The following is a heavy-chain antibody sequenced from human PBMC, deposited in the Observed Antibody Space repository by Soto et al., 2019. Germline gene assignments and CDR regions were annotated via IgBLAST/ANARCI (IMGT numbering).Heavy chain of an antibody. Sequence: GGSLRLSCAASGFTFSSYGMHWVRQAPGKGLEWVAVISYDGSNKYYADSVKGRFTISIDNSNNTLYLQMNSLRAEDTAVYYCAKTLLAFYYYYGMDVWGQGTTVTVSS. CDR2: ISYDGSNK. CDR3: AKTLLAFYYYYGMDV. J-gene: IGHJ6*02. V-gene: IGHV3-30*18. CDR1: GFTFSSYG.